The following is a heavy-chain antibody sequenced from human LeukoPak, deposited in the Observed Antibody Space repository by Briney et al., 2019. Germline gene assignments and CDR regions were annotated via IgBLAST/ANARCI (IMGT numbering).Heavy chain of an antibody. V-gene: IGHV1-69*13. J-gene: IGHJ6*02. CDR2: IIPIFGTA. D-gene: IGHD5-18*01. CDR1: GGTFSSYA. CDR3: ARASYSYGYFEDYYYYGMDV. Sequence: SVKVSCTASGGTFSSYAISWVRQAPGQGLEWMGGIIPIFGTANYAQKFQGRVTITADESTSTAYMELSSLRSEDTAVYYCARASYSYGYFEDYYYYGMDVWGQGTTVTVSS.